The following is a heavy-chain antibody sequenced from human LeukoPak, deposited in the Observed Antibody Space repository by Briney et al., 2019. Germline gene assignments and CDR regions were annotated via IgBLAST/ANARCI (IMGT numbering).Heavy chain of an antibody. Sequence: GGSLRLSCAASGFTFTNYWMHWVRQAPGKGLEWVSAISGSGGSTYYADSVKGRFTISRDNSKNTLYLQMNSLRAEDTAVYYCAKDRGYSYGLYYFDYWGQGTLVTVSS. CDR3: AKDRGYSYGLYYFDY. CDR1: GFTFTNYW. CDR2: ISGSGGST. J-gene: IGHJ4*02. V-gene: IGHV3-23*01. D-gene: IGHD5-18*01.